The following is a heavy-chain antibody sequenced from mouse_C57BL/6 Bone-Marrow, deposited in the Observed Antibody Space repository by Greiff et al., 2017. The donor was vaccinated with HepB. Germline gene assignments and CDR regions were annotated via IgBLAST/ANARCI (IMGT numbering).Heavy chain of an antibody. CDR3: ARGIECFSE. J-gene: IGHJ2*01. Sequence: VQLQQPGAELVRPGTSVKLSCKASGYTFTSYWMHWVKQRPGQGLEWIGVIDPSDSYTNYNQKFKGKATLTVDTSSSTAYMQLSSLTSEDSAVYYCARGIECFSEGGQGTTLTVSS. CDR1: GYTFTSYW. V-gene: IGHV1-59*01. CDR2: IDPSDSYT.